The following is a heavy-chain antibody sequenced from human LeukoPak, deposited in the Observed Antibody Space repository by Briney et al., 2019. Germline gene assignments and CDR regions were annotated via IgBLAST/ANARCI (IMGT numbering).Heavy chain of an antibody. Sequence: ASVKVSCRASGYTFTSYDINWVRQATGQGLEWMGWMNPNSGNTGYAQKFQGRVTMTRNTSISTAYMELSSLRPEDTAVYYCARVKSRMAEDPDAFDIWGQGTMVTVSS. CDR3: ARVKSRMAEDPDAFDI. CDR2: MNPNSGNT. CDR1: GYTFTSYD. J-gene: IGHJ3*02. D-gene: IGHD5-24*01. V-gene: IGHV1-8*01.